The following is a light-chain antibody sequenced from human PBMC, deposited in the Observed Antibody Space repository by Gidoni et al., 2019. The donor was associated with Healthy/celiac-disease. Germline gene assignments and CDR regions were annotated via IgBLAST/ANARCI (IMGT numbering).Light chain of an antibody. V-gene: IGLV3-1*01. Sequence: SYELTQPPSVSVSPGQTASITCSGDKLGDKYACWYQQKPGQSPVLVIYQDSKRPSGNPERFSGSNSGNTATLTLSGTQAMDEADYYCQAWDSSTLYVFGTGTKVTVL. CDR1: KLGDKY. CDR3: QAWDSSTLYV. CDR2: QDS. J-gene: IGLJ1*01.